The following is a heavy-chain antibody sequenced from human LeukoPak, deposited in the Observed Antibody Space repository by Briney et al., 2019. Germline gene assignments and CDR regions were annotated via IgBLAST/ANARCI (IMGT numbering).Heavy chain of an antibody. Sequence: NPGGSLRLSCAASGFTFSDYYMSWVRQAPGKGLEWVSYISSSSSYTNYADYVKGRFTSSRDNAKNSLYLQMNSLRAEDTAVYYCARVRTGTTFDYWGQGTLVTVSS. CDR1: GFTFSDYY. CDR3: ARVRTGTTFDY. D-gene: IGHD1-1*01. CDR2: ISSSSSYT. J-gene: IGHJ4*02. V-gene: IGHV3-11*05.